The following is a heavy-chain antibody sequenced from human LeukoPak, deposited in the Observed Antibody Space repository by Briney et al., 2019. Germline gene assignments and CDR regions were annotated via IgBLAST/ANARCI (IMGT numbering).Heavy chain of an antibody. Sequence: GGSLRLSCAASGFTFSNYWMTWVRQAPGKGLEWVANIKQDGSDKYYVDSVKGRFTISRDNTKNSLYLQMNSLRAEDTAVYYCARDDSSSWLDAFDIWGQGTMVTVSS. CDR2: IKQDGSDK. CDR1: GFTFSNYW. CDR3: ARDDSSSWLDAFDI. J-gene: IGHJ3*02. D-gene: IGHD6-13*01. V-gene: IGHV3-7*01.